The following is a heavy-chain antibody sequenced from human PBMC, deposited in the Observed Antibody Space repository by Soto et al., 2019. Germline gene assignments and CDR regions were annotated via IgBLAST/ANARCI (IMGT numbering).Heavy chain of an antibody. J-gene: IGHJ6*02. V-gene: IGHV1-69*12. CDR3: ARDRVMRGNSYYYGMDG. D-gene: IGHD4-4*01. CDR1: GGTFSSFA. Sequence: QVLLVQSGAEVKKPGSSMKVSCKTSGGTFSSFAISWVRLVPGQGLEWMGVIIPRFATPTYAQTFQGRVSITADESTSTAYMELSSLRSEDTAVYYCARDRVMRGNSYYYGMDGWGQGTTVTVSS. CDR2: IIPRFATP.